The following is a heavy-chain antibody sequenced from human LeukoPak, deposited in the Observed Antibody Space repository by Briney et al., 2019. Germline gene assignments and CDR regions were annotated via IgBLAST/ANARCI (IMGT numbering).Heavy chain of an antibody. CDR1: GFTFSSYF. CDR2: ISSTSSYI. V-gene: IGHV3-21*01. CDR3: ARGLCGGDCYSD. D-gene: IGHD2-21*02. Sequence: GGSLRLSCAASGFTFSSYFMNWVRPAPGKGLEWVSAISSTSSYIYYADSVKGRLTISRDNAKNSLYLQMNSLRAEDTAAYYCARGLCGGDCYSDWGQGTLVTVSS. J-gene: IGHJ4*02.